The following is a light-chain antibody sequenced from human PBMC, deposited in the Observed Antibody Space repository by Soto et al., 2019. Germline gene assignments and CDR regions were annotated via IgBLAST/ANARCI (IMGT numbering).Light chain of an antibody. Sequence: QSVLTQPPSASGTPGQRGTITCSGSSSHIGSNYVYWYQQLPGTAPKLLIYRNNQRPSGVPDRFSGSKSGTSASLAISGLRSEDEADYYCAAWDDSLSGNWVFGGGTKLTVL. CDR3: AAWDDSLSGNWV. CDR2: RNN. J-gene: IGLJ3*02. CDR1: SSHIGSNY. V-gene: IGLV1-47*01.